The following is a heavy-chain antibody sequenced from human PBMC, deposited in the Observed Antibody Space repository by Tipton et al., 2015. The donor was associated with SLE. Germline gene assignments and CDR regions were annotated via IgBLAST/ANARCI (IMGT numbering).Heavy chain of an antibody. Sequence: TLSLTCTVSGGSISSYYWSWIRQPPGKGLEWIGYIYYRGSTKYSPSLKSRVSMSVDRSKNQFSLKLSSVTAADTAMYYCARTLYYYDSSVYSRYFDIWGRGTLVTVSS. CDR2: IYYRGST. V-gene: IGHV4-59*01. CDR3: ARTLYYYDSSVYSRYFDI. CDR1: GGSISSYY. J-gene: IGHJ2*01. D-gene: IGHD3-22*01.